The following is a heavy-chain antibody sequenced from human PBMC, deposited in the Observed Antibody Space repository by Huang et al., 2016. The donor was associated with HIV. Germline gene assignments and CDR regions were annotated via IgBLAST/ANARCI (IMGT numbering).Heavy chain of an antibody. D-gene: IGHD6-13*01. CDR2: VNPRGGGA. J-gene: IGHJ5*01. CDR3: AREGITPSGTEVSGFDF. V-gene: IGHV1-46*03. Sequence: QVQLVQSGAEVKKPGASVTISCKASGFSILIYYIHWVRQAPGQGLEWRGIVNPRGGGADYAQKFKGRVTMTRDTATRTLYMELSSLRSEDTAVYYCAREGITPSGTEVSGFDFWGQGTPVSVSS. CDR1: GFSILIYY.